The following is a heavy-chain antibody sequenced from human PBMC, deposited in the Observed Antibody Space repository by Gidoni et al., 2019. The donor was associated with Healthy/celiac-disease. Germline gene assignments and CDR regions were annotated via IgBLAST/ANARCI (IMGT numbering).Heavy chain of an antibody. Sequence: QVQLQQWGAGLLKPSETLSLTCAVYGGSSSGYYWSWIRQPPGKGLEWIGEINHSGSTNYNPSLKSRVTISVDTSKNQFSLKLSSVTAADTAVYYCARFVGEFMYYYYGMDVWGQGTTVTVSS. J-gene: IGHJ6*02. V-gene: IGHV4-34*01. CDR1: GGSSSGYY. CDR3: ARFVGEFMYYYYGMDV. CDR2: INHSGST. D-gene: IGHD3-10*01.